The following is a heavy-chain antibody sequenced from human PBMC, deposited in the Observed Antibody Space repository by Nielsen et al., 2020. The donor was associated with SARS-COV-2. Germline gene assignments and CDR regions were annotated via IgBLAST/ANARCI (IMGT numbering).Heavy chain of an antibody. V-gene: IGHV1-18*01. CDR2: ISTYNGDT. Sequence: ASVKVSCKSSGYTFTNYGISWVRQAPGQGPEWMGWISTYNGDTNSAQKLQGRVALTTDTSTRTAYMELRSLNFDDTAVYYCARDYSFGRPFDYWGQGTLVTVSS. CDR1: GYTFTNYG. CDR3: ARDYSFGRPFDY. D-gene: IGHD5-18*01. J-gene: IGHJ4*02.